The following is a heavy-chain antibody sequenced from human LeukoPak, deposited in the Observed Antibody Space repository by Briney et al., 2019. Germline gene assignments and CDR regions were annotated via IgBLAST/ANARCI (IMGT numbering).Heavy chain of an antibody. J-gene: IGHJ3*02. CDR2: IYYSGST. CDR3: ARGHPAFGYNDYVWGSYRPPKKGAFDI. Sequence: SETLSLTCTVSGGSISSSSYYWGWIRQPPGKGLEWIGSIYYSGSTYYNPSLKSRVTISVDTSKNQFSLKLSSVTAADTAVYYCARGHPAFGYNDYVWGSYRPPKKGAFDIWGQGTMVTVSS. V-gene: IGHV4-39*07. D-gene: IGHD3-16*02. CDR1: GGSISSSSYY.